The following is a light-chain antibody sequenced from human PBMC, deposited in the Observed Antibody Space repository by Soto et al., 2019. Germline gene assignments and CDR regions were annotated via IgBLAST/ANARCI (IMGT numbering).Light chain of an antibody. CDR1: QSVTNY. V-gene: IGKV3-11*01. CDR2: DAS. J-gene: IGKJ2*01. CDR3: LQRSSWPYT. Sequence: EIVLTQSPATLSLSPGEGATLSCRASQSVTNYLAWYQQKPGQPPRLFIYDASTRATGIPARCSGGGSWTDFTLTISSLEPEDFAVYYCLQRSSWPYTFGQGTKLEIK.